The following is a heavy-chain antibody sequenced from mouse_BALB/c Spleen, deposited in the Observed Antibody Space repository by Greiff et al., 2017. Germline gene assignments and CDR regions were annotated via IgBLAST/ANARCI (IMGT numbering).Heavy chain of an antibody. CDR3: ARWDGDYAMDY. D-gene: IGHD1-1*02. CDR1: GYTFTDYA. J-gene: IGHJ4*01. Sequence: QVQLKESGAELVRPGVSVKISCKGSGYTFTDYAMHWVKQSPAKSLEWIGVISTYDGDASYTQKFKGKATMTVDKSSSTAYMELARLTSEDSAIYYCARWDGDYAMDYWGQGTSVTVSA. CDR2: ISTYDGDA. V-gene: IGHV1S137*01.